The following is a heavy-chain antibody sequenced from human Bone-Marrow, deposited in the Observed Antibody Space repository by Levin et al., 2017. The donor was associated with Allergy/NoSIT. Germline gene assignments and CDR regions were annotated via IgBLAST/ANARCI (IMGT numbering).Heavy chain of an antibody. D-gene: IGHD5-12*01. J-gene: IGHJ4*02. V-gene: IGHV4-34*01. CDR3: ARLPGTRRDIVAPRYRTDY. Sequence: SETLSLTCAVYGGSFSGYYWSWIRQPPGKGLEWIGEINHSGSTNYNPSLKSRVTISVDTSKNQFSLKLSSVTAADTAVYYCARLPGTRRDIVAPRYRTDYWGQGTLVTVSS. CDR1: GGSFSGYY. CDR2: INHSGST.